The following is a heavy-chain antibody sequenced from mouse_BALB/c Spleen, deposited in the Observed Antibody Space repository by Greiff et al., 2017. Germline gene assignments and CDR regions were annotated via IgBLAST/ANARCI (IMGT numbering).Heavy chain of an antibody. CDR2: IRLKSNNYAT. CDR3: TRNYGSSYEDYYYAMDY. V-gene: IGHV6-6*02. J-gene: IGHJ4*01. Sequence: DVKLVESGGGLVQPGGSMKLSCVASGFTFSNYWMNWVRQSPEKGLEWVAEIRLKSNNYATHYAESVKGRFTISRDDSKSSVYLQMNNLRAEDTGIYYCTRNYGSSYEDYYYAMDYWGQGTSVTVSS. CDR1: GFTFSNYW. D-gene: IGHD1-1*01.